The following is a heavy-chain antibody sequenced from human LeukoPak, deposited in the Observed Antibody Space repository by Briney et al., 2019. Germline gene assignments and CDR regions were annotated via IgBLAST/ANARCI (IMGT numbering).Heavy chain of an antibody. Sequence: PGGSLRLSCAASGFTFSSYSTNWVRQAPGKGLEWVGRIKSKADGGATEYAVPVKGRFTVARADSIHTVFLQMNSLRVEDTAVYYCSTQLGISTLTTRGLFDSWGRGTLVTVSP. V-gene: IGHV3-15*01. CDR3: STQLGISTLTTRGLFDS. CDR1: GFTFSSYS. D-gene: IGHD4-17*01. J-gene: IGHJ4*02. CDR2: IKSKADGGAT.